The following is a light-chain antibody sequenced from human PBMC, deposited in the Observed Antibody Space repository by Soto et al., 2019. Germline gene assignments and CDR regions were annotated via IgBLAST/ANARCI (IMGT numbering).Light chain of an antibody. CDR3: QKHNSAPLT. J-gene: IGKJ4*01. CDR1: QGIAPY. Sequence: DVQMTQSPSSLSAFVGDRVTITCRASQGIAPYLAWFQQKPGKVPKLLIYATSTLQSGVPSRFSGSGSGTDFTLTINSLQPEDVGTYYCQKHNSAPLTFGGGTKVDIK. CDR2: ATS. V-gene: IGKV1-27*01.